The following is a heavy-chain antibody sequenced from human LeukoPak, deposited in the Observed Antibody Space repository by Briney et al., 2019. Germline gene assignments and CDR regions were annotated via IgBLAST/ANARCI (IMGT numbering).Heavy chain of an antibody. V-gene: IGHV3-72*01. CDR2: TRNKANSYST. CDR1: GFIFSDHY. Sequence: TGGSLRLSCAASGFIFSDHYMDWVSQAPGKGLEWVGRTRNKANSYSTEYAASVKGRFTISRDDSKNSVYLQMNSLRTEDTAVYYCAKDPSKFLEAGGYFDHWGQGTLVTVSS. D-gene: IGHD3-3*01. J-gene: IGHJ4*02. CDR3: AKDPSKFLEAGGYFDH.